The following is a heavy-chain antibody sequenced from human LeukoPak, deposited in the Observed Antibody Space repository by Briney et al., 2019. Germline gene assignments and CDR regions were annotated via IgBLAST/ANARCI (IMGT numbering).Heavy chain of an antibody. J-gene: IGHJ3*02. CDR2: IWYDWSNK. Sequence: GGSLRLSCAASGFTFSTYGMHWVRQAPGKGLEWVAVIWYDWSNKYYADSVKGRFTISTDTSKNTLSLKMYSLRIEYTAIYYCARPVGPFDIWGQGTMVTVSS. CDR1: GFTFSTYG. CDR3: ARPVGPFDI. V-gene: IGHV3-33*01.